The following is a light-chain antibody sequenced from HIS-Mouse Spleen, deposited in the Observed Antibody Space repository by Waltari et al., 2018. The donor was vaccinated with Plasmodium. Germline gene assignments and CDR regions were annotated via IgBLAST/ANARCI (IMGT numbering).Light chain of an antibody. CDR2: GAS. J-gene: IGKJ3*01. V-gene: IGKV3-15*01. Sequence: EIVMTQSPATLSVSPGERATLPCRASQGVSSNLAWYQQKPGKAPRLLIYGASTRATGVPARFSGSGSGTEFTLTISSLQSEDFAVYYCQQYNSWSFTFGPGTKVDIK. CDR3: QQYNSWSFT. CDR1: QGVSSN.